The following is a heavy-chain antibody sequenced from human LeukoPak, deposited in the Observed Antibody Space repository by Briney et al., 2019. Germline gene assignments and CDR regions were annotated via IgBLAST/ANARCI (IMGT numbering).Heavy chain of an antibody. CDR1: GFTFSDYY. CDR3: ARDAEQQLVYYYYYYYMDV. CDR2: ISSSGSTI. V-gene: IGHV3-11*04. Sequence: GGSLRLSCAASGFTFSDYYMSWIRQAPGKGLEWVSYISSSGSTIYYADSVKGRFTTSRDNDKNSLYLQMNSLRAEDTAVYYCARDAEQQLVYYYYYYYMDVWGKGTTVTVSS. D-gene: IGHD6-13*01. J-gene: IGHJ6*03.